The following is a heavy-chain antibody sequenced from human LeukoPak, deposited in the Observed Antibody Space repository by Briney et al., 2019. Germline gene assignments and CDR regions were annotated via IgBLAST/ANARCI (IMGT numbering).Heavy chain of an antibody. V-gene: IGHV3-43D*04. D-gene: IGHD1-26*01. CDR3: AKDMGLWEGCVDY. CDR1: GFTFDDYA. J-gene: IGHJ4*02. CDR2: ISWDGGST. Sequence: GGSLRLSCAASGFTFDDYAMHWVRQAPGKGLEWVSLISWDGGSTYYADTAKGRFTISRDNSKNSLYLQMNSLRAEDTALYYCAKDMGLWEGCVDYWGQGTLVTVSS.